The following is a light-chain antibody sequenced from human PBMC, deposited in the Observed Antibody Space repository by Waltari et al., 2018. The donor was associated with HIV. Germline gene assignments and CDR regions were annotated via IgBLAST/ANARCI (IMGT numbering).Light chain of an antibody. J-gene: IGLJ2*01. CDR3: NSYITGGTII. CDR2: DVD. CDR1: SSDVGGCNH. Sequence: QSALTQPASVSGSPGQSISFSCTGPSSDVGGCNHVSWSQQYPGQAPRLLIYDVDKRPSGVSSRFTGSKSGNTASLTISGLQAEDEADYHCNSYITGGTIIFGGGTRLTVL. V-gene: IGLV2-14*03.